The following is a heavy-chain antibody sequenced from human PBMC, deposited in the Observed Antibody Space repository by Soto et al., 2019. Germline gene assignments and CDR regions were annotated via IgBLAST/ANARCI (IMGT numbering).Heavy chain of an antibody. CDR1: GFTLSSYS. CDR2: ISGRDDST. CDR3: AKRARSYAGEFDS. V-gene: IGHV3-23*01. D-gene: IGHD2-21*01. Sequence: EVQLSESGGGLVQPGGSLRLSCAASGFTLSSYSMGWVRQAPGKGLEWVSAISGRDDSTNYADSVRVLFSISRDNSKNTLSLQMSGLRGEDTATYYCAKRARSYAGEFDSWGQGTLVTVSS. J-gene: IGHJ4*02.